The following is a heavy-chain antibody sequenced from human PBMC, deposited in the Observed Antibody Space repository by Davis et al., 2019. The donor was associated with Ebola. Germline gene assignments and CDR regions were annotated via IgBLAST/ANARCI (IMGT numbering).Heavy chain of an antibody. CDR3: ARDMVTHSSFFDY. CDR2: ISASNGNT. CDR1: GYSFTDDG. Sequence: ASVKVSCKASGYSFTDDGVTWVRQAPGQGFEWMGWISASNGNTNYAQKLQGRVTMTTDTSTSTAYMELRSLRSDDTAVYYCARDMVTHSSFFDYWGQGTLVTVPS. J-gene: IGHJ4*02. D-gene: IGHD2-21*02. V-gene: IGHV1-18*01.